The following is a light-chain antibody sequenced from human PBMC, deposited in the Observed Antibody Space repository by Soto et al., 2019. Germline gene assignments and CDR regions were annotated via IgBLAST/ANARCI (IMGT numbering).Light chain of an antibody. V-gene: IGKV3-15*01. CDR1: QSVRSD. CDR2: GAS. CDR3: EKENGRPQM. J-gene: IGKJ1*01. Sequence: EIEMTQCPASVSASPGEIATVSCRASQSVRSDCAWFQQKPGQAPTLLIHGASTRATGIPARFMGIGSWAELSLSIDSLRSGDLAAQVLEKENGRPQMVGSGTKVDIK.